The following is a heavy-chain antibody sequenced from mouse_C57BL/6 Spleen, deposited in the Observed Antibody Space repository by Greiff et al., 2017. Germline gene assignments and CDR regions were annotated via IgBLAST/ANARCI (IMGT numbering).Heavy chain of an antibody. CDR1: GYTFTSYW. D-gene: IGHD1-1*01. J-gene: IGHJ2*01. Sequence: QVQLQQPGAELVMPGASVKLSCKASGYTFTSYWMHWVKQRPGQGLEWIGEIDPSDSYTNYNQKFKGKSTLTVDKSSSTAYMPLSSLTSEDSAVYYCATNYYGSSYVSFDYWGQGTTLTVSS. CDR3: ATNYYGSSYVSFDY. CDR2: IDPSDSYT. V-gene: IGHV1-69*01.